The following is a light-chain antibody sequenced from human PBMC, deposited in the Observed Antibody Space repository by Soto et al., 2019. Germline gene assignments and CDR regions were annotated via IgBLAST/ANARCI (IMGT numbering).Light chain of an antibody. J-gene: IGKJ1*01. CDR1: QSVSSN. V-gene: IGKV3-15*01. Sequence: EIAMTQSPVTLSVSPGERATLSCRASQSVSSNLAWYQQKPGQAPRLLIYGASTRATGIPARFSGSGSGTEFTLTISSLQSEDFAVYYCQQYNNWPRTFGQGTKVE. CDR2: GAS. CDR3: QQYNNWPRT.